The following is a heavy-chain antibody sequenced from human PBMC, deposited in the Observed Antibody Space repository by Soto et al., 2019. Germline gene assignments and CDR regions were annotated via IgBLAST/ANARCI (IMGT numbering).Heavy chain of an antibody. J-gene: IGHJ6*02. V-gene: IGHV3-33*01. CDR1: GFTFSSYG. CDR3: ARDRAGMVRGVIYGMDV. D-gene: IGHD3-10*01. Sequence: PGGSLRLSCAASGFTFSSYGMHWVRQAPGKGLEWVAVIWYDGGNKYYADSVKGRFTISRDNSKNTLYLQMNSLRAEDTAVYYCARDRAGMVRGVIYGMDVWGQGTTVTVSS. CDR2: IWYDGGNK.